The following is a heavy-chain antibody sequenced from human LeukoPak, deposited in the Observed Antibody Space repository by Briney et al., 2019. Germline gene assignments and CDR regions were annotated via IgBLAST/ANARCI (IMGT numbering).Heavy chain of an antibody. J-gene: IGHJ5*02. D-gene: IGHD2-15*01. CDR1: GYTFTNYW. CDR2: IYPGDSDT. Sequence: GESLKTSCKGSGYTFTNYWIALVRQMPGKGLEWMGIIYPGDSDTRYSPSFQGQVTISADKSISTAYLQWSSLKASDTAMYYCARVVADNWFDPWGQGTLVTVSS. CDR3: ARVVADNWFDP. V-gene: IGHV5-51*01.